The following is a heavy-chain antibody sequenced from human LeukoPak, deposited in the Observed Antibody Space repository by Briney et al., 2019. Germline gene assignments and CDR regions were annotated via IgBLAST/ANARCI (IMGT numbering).Heavy chain of an antibody. CDR3: ARVENIVVVPAAWTSKYGMDV. V-gene: IGHV1-18*01. J-gene: IGHJ6*02. CDR2: ISAYNGNT. CDR1: GYTFTSYG. D-gene: IGHD2-2*01. Sequence: ASVKVSCKASGYTFTSYGISWVRQAPGQGLEWMGWISAYNGNTNYAQKLQGRVTMTTDTSTSTAYMELRSLRSDDTAVYYCARVENIVVVPAAWTSKYGMDVWGRGTTVTVSS.